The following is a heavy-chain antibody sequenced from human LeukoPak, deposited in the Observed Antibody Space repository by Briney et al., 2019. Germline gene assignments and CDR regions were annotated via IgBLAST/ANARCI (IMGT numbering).Heavy chain of an antibody. CDR3: ARDPGGGNYYDSSGYTDY. V-gene: IGHV4-34*01. D-gene: IGHD3-22*01. J-gene: IGHJ4*02. Sequence: PSETLSLTCAVYGGSFSGYYWSWIRQPPGKGLEWIGEINHSGSTNYNPSLKSRVTISVDTSKNQFSLKLSSVTAADTAVYYCARDPGGGNYYDSSGYTDYWGQGTLVTVSS. CDR1: GGSFSGYY. CDR2: INHSGST.